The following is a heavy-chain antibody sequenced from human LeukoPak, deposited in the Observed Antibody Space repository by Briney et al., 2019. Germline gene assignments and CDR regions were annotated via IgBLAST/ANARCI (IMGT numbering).Heavy chain of an antibody. D-gene: IGHD3-3*01. CDR3: ARDTEYYDFWSGVDY. V-gene: IGHV1-18*01. J-gene: IGHJ4*02. Sequence: ASVKVSCKASGYTFTSYGISWVRQAPGQGLEWMGWVSAYNGNTNYAQKLQGRVTMTTDTSTSTAYMELRSLRSDDTAVYYCARDTEYYDFWSGVDYWGQGTLVTVSS. CDR2: VSAYNGNT. CDR1: GYTFTSYG.